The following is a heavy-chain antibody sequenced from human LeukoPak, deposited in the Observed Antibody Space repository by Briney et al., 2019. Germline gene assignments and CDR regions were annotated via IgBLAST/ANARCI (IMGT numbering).Heavy chain of an antibody. V-gene: IGHV3-23*01. D-gene: IGHD2-21*02. Sequence: PGGSLRLSCAASGFTFSSYAMSWVRQVPGKGLEWVSGISGRDGNTYYADSVKGRFTISRDNAKNSLYLQMNSLRAEDTAVYYCAREFLYCGGDCYSTLDYWGQGTLVTVSS. J-gene: IGHJ4*02. CDR2: ISGRDGNT. CDR3: AREFLYCGGDCYSTLDY. CDR1: GFTFSSYA.